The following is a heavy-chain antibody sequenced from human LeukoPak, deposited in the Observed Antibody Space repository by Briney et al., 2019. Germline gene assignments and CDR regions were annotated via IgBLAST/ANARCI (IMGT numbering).Heavy chain of an antibody. V-gene: IGHV3-21*01. CDR1: GFTFSSYS. J-gene: IGHJ4*02. CDR3: ARALGGIAAAGFDY. Sequence: PGGSLRLSCAASGFTFSSYSMNWVRQAPGKGLEWVSSISSSSSYIYYADSVKGRFTISRDNAKNSLYLQMNSLRAEDTAVCYCARALGGIAAAGFDYWGQGTLVTVSS. D-gene: IGHD6-13*01. CDR2: ISSSSSYI.